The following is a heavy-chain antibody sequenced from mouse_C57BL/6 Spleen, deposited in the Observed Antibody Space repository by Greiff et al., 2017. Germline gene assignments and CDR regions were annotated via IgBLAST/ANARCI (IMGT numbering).Heavy chain of an antibody. V-gene: IGHV5-9-1*02. CDR2: ISSGGDYI. J-gene: IGHJ1*03. CDR3: TRDRGWDRGFDV. CDR1: GFTFSSYA. D-gene: IGHD3-3*01. Sequence: EVQRVESGEGLVKPGGSLKLSCAASGFTFSSYAMSWVRQTPEKRLEWVAYISSGGDYIYYADTVKGRFTISRDNARNTLYLQMSSLKSEDTAMYYCTRDRGWDRGFDVWGTGTTVTVSS.